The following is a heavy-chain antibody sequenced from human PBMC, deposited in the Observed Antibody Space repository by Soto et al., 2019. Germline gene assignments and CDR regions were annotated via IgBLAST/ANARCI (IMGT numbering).Heavy chain of an antibody. V-gene: IGHV3-30-3*01. CDR3: ARDWNYYDSCGPCVDY. CDR1: GFTFSSYA. CDR2: ISYDGSNK. J-gene: IGHJ4*02. Sequence: QVQLVESGGGVVKPGRSLRLSCAASGFTFSSYAMHWVRQAPGKGLEWLAVISYDGSNKYYADSVKGRFTISRDNSKNTLYLQMNSLRADDTAVYYCARDWNYYDSCGPCVDYWGQGTLGTVSS. D-gene: IGHD3-22*01.